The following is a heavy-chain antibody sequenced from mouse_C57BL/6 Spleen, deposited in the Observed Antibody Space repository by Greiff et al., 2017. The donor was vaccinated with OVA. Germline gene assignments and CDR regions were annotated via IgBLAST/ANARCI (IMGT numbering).Heavy chain of an antibody. V-gene: IGHV1-50*01. CDR2: IDPSDSYT. CDR1: GYTFTSYW. D-gene: IGHD1-1*01. CDR3: ARYGSSLYAMDY. Sequence: VQLQQPGAELVKPGASVKLSCKASGYTFTSYWMQWVKQRPGQGLEWIGEIDPSDSYTNYNQKFKGKATLTVDTSSSTAYMQLSSLTSEDSAVYYCARYGSSLYAMDYWGQGTSGTVSS. J-gene: IGHJ4*01.